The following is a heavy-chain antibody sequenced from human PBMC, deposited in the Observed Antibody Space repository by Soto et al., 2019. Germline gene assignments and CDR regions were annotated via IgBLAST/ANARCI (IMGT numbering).Heavy chain of an antibody. V-gene: IGHV4-30-2*01. CDR3: AGMPYTSGLRFDP. CDR1: GDSYSISTYS. Sequence: PSETLSLTCNLSGDSYSISTYSWSGIRQPPGKALQWIGFIYQSGVTSYNPSLASRVSLSLDRSNNQCSLKLTFVTAADTAVYFCAGMPYTSGLRFDPWGPGTLVTVSS. D-gene: IGHD6-19*01. CDR2: IYQSGVT. J-gene: IGHJ5*02.